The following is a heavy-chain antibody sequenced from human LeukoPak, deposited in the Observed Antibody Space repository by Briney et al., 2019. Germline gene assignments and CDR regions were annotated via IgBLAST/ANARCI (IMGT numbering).Heavy chain of an antibody. Sequence: SVKVSCKASGGTFSSYAISWVRQAPGQGLEWMGRIIPILGIANYAQKFQGRVTITADKSTSTAYMELSSLRSEDTAVYYCAKKAAQWLPFFDYWGQGALVTVSS. CDR3: AKKAAQWLPFFDY. D-gene: IGHD6-19*01. J-gene: IGHJ4*02. CDR1: GGTFSSYA. V-gene: IGHV1-69*04. CDR2: IIPILGIA.